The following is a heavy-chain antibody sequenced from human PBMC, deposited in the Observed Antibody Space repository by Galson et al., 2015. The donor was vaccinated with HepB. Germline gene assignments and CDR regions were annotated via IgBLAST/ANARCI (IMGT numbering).Heavy chain of an antibody. J-gene: IGHJ6*03. D-gene: IGHD6-19*01. V-gene: IGHV3-15*07. CDR1: GFTFSNAW. Sequence: SLRLSCAASGFTFSNAWMNWVRQAPGKGLEWVGRIKSKTDGGTTDYAAPVKGRFTISRDDSKNTLYLQMNSLKTEDTAVYYCTTGVIAVAGPRVYYYYYYMDVWGKGTTVTVSS. CDR3: TTGVIAVAGPRVYYYYYYMDV. CDR2: IKSKTDGGTT.